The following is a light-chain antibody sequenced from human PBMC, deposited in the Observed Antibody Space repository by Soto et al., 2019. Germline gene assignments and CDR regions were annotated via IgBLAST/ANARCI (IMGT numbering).Light chain of an antibody. Sequence: IQLTQSPSSLSASVGDRVTITCRASQDISNYLAWYQQKPGKAPKLLISSASTLQSGVPSSFSGSGSGTDFTLTISGLQPEAFATYYCQQLNSYLGWFTFGPGTKVDIK. CDR1: QDISNY. V-gene: IGKV1-9*01. CDR2: SAS. CDR3: QQLNSYLGWFT. J-gene: IGKJ3*01.